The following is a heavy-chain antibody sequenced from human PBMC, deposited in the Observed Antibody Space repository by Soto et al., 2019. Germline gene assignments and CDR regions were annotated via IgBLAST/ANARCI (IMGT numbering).Heavy chain of an antibody. V-gene: IGHV3-13*01. CDR2: IGTAGDT. D-gene: IGHD3-10*01. Sequence: EVQLVESGGGLVQPGGSLRLSCAASGFTFSSYDMHWVRQATGKGLEWVSAIGTAGDTYYPGSVKGRFTISRENAKNSLYLQMNSLRAGDTAVYYCARGSYYGSGSYPPDYWGQGTLVTGSS. CDR3: ARGSYYGSGSYPPDY. J-gene: IGHJ4*02. CDR1: GFTFSSYD.